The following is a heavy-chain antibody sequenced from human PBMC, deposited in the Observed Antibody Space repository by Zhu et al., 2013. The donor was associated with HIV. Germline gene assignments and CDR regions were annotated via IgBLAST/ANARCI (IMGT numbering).Heavy chain of an antibody. V-gene: IGHV1-69*01. CDR2: ITPIFGTT. Sequence: QVQLVQSGAEVKKPGSSVKVSCKVSGGTFSSYVITWVRQAPGQGLERMGGITPIFGTTNYAQKFQGRVTITADESTSTAYMELSSLRFEDTAVYYCARDSYCGGDCNFSHYYGMDVWGQGTMVTVSS. CDR1: GGTFSSYV. CDR3: ARDSYCGGDCNFSHYYGMDV. J-gene: IGHJ6*02. D-gene: IGHD2-21*02.